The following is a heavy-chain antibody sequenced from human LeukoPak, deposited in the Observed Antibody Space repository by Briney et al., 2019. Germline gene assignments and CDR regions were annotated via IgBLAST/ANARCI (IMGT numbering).Heavy chain of an antibody. D-gene: IGHD3-16*01. CDR3: AREGGGTELYYFDY. V-gene: IGHV4-4*02. Sequence: SETLSLTCAVSGGSISSSNWWSWVRQPPGKGLEWIGEIYHSGSTNYNPSLKSRVTISVDKSKNQFSLKLSSVTAADTAVYYCAREGGGTELYYFDYWGQGTLVTVSS. J-gene: IGHJ4*02. CDR1: GGSISSSNW. CDR2: IYHSGST.